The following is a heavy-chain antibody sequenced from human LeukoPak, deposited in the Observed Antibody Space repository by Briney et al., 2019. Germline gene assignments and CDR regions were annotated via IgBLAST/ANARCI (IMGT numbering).Heavy chain of an antibody. Sequence: PSETLSLTCTVSGASFSGSDSNWGWVRQPPGKGLEWIVNVYYSGSTSYNPSLKSRVTMSVDTSKNQFSLKMTSVTAADTAVYYCTRLSKGRYFDYIFDYWGQGTLVTVSS. CDR2: VYYSGST. CDR1: GASFSGSDSN. V-gene: IGHV4-39*01. CDR3: TRLSKGRYFDYIFDY. J-gene: IGHJ4*02. D-gene: IGHD3-9*01.